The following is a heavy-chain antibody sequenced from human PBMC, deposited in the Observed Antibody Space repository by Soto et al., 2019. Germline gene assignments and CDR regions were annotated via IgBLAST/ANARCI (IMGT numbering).Heavy chain of an antibody. Sequence: PGGSLRLSCSASGFTFSSYEMNWLRQAPGKGLEWVSYISSSGSTIYYADSVKGRFTISRDNAKNSLYLQMNSLRAEDTAVYYCARDKPFDHTSGRYYYGMDVWGQGTTVTVSS. D-gene: IGHD3-9*01. CDR3: ARDKPFDHTSGRYYYGMDV. CDR1: GFTFSSYE. V-gene: IGHV3-48*03. J-gene: IGHJ6*02. CDR2: ISSSGSTI.